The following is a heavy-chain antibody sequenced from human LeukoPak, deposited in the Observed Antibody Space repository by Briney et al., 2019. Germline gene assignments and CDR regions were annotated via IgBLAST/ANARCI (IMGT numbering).Heavy chain of an antibody. V-gene: IGHV3-7*01. J-gene: IGHJ4*02. Sequence: GGSLRLSCAASGFTFSNYWMNWVRQAPGKGLEWVANIKQDGSEKYYVDSVKGRFTISRDNAKNSLYLQMNSLSAEDTAVYYCANTGSVWYEDFWGQGTLVTVSS. CDR3: ANTGSVWYEDF. D-gene: IGHD6-19*01. CDR1: GFTFSNYW. CDR2: IKQDGSEK.